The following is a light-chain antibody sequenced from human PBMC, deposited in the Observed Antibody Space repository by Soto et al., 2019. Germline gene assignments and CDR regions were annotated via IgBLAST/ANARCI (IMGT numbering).Light chain of an antibody. CDR3: QQYNNWALT. CDR1: QSVDND. J-gene: IGKJ4*01. Sequence: EIVMTQSPATLSVSPGDRATLSCRASQSVDNDLAWYQQKPGQPPRLLIYDASTRATGIPARFSGSQSGTEFTLTISSLLSEDFAVYSCQQYNNWALTFGGGTKVEIK. V-gene: IGKV3D-15*01. CDR2: DAS.